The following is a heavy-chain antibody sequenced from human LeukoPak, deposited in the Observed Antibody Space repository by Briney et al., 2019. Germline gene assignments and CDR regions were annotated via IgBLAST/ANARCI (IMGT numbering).Heavy chain of an antibody. CDR2: ISGGST. D-gene: IGHD3-9*01. CDR1: GFTVSSNE. J-gene: IGHJ5*02. V-gene: IGHV3-38-3*01. CDR3: AKDRYYDILTGLWSWFDP. Sequence: GGSLRLSCAASGFTVSSNEMSWVRQAPGKGLEWVSSISGGSTYYADSVKGRFTISRDNSKNTLYLQMNSLRAEDTAVYYCAKDRYYDILTGLWSWFDPWGQGTLVTVSS.